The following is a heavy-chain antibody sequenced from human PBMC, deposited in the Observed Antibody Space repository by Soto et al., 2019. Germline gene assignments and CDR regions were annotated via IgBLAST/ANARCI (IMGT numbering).Heavy chain of an antibody. CDR2: IYYSGST. Sequence: SETLSLTCTVSGGSISSYYWSWIRQPPGKGLEWIGYIYYSGSTNYNPSLRSRVTISVDTSKNQFSLKLSSVTAADTAVYYCARGDYYSNSYYFDYWGQGTLVTVPQ. CDR3: ARGDYYSNSYYFDY. J-gene: IGHJ4*02. CDR1: GGSISSYY. D-gene: IGHD3-22*01. V-gene: IGHV4-59*01.